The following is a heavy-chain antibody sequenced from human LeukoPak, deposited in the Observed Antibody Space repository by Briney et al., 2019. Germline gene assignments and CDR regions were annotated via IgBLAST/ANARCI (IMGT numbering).Heavy chain of an antibody. J-gene: IGHJ4*02. D-gene: IGHD4-23*01. V-gene: IGHV3-33*06. CDR2: IWYDGSNK. Sequence: PGGSLRLSCAASGFTFSSYGMHWVRQAPGKGLEWVAVIWYDGSNKYYADSVKGRFTISRDNSKNTLYLQMNSLRAEDTAVYYCAKDTATVGYFDYWGQGTLVTVSS. CDR3: AKDTATVGYFDY. CDR1: GFTFSSYG.